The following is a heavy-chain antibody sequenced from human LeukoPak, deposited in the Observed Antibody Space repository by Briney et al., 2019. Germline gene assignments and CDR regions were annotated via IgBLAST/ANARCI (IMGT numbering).Heavy chain of an antibody. CDR2: ISYDGSNK. D-gene: IGHD5-18*01. Sequence: GGSLRLSCAASGFTFSSYAMHWVRQAPGKGLEWVAVISYDGSNKYYADSVKGRFTISRDNSKNTLYLQMNSLRAEDTAVYYCASWDTAMENDAFDIWGQGTMVTVSS. J-gene: IGHJ3*02. CDR1: GFTFSSYA. CDR3: ASWDTAMENDAFDI. V-gene: IGHV3-30-3*01.